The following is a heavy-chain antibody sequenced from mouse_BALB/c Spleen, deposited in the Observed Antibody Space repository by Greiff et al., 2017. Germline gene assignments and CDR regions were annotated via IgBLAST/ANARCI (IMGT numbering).Heavy chain of an antibody. Sequence: EVQVVESGAELVKPGASVKLSCTASGFNIKDTYMHWVKQRPEQGLEWIGRIDPANGNTKYDPKFQGKATITADTSSNTAYLQLSSLTSEDTAVYYCGGGGAMDYWGQGTSVTVSS. V-gene: IGHV14-3*02. CDR2: IDPANGNT. CDR1: GFNIKDTY. CDR3: GGGGAMDY. J-gene: IGHJ4*01.